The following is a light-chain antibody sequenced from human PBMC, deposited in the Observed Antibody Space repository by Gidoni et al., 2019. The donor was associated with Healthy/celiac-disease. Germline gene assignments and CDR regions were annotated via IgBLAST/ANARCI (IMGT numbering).Light chain of an antibody. V-gene: IGKV3-20*01. CDR2: GAS. Sequence: EIVLPQSPGTLSLSPGERATLSCRASQSVSSSYLAWYQQKPGQAPRPLIYGASSRATGIPDRFSGSGSGTDFTLTISRLEPEDFAVYYCQQYGSSFGQGTRLEIK. CDR3: QQYGSS. J-gene: IGKJ5*01. CDR1: QSVSSSY.